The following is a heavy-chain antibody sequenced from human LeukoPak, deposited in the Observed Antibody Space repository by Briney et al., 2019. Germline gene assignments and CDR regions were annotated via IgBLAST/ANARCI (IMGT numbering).Heavy chain of an antibody. CDR2: IRSSGDYK. CDR3: ARDQQWLVRFFDY. D-gene: IGHD6-19*01. CDR1: GFTFNSYS. V-gene: IGHV3-21*01. Sequence: GGSLRLSCAASGFTFNSYSMIWVRQAPGKGLEWVSSIRSSGDYKNYADSVKGRFTISRDNAKDLLFLHMNSLRAEDTAVYYCARDQQWLVRFFDYWGQGTLVTVSS. J-gene: IGHJ4*02.